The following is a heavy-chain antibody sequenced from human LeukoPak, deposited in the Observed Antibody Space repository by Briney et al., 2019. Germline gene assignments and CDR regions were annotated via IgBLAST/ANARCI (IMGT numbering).Heavy chain of an antibody. CDR3: ARKKYSSSCPGVCSGAFDI. CDR2: INTNTGNP. V-gene: IGHV7-4-1*02. J-gene: IGHJ3*02. D-gene: IGHD6-13*01. Sequence: ASVKVSCKASGYTFTSYAMNWVRQAPGQGLEWMGWINTNTGNPTYAQGFTGRFVFSLDTSVSTAYLQISSLKAEDTAVYYCARKKYSSSCPGVCSGAFDIWGQGTMVTVSS. CDR1: GYTFTSYA.